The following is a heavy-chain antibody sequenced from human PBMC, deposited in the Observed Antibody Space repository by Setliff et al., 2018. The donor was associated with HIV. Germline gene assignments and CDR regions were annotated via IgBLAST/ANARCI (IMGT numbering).Heavy chain of an antibody. CDR2: ISYTGST. Sequence: PSETLSLTCTVPGGSINRSNYYWGWIRQPPGKGLEWIGTISYTGSTYYDPSLKSRVTMSIDTSNNQFSLTLNSVTAADTAVYYCVREVVSAVWYFDHWGRGIQVTVSS. CDR3: VREVVSAVWYFDH. V-gene: IGHV4-39*07. CDR1: GGSINRSNYY. J-gene: IGHJ2*01.